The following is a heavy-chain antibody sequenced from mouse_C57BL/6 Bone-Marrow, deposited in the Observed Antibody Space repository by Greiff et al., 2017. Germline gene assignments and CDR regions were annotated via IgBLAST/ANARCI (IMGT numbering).Heavy chain of an antibody. CDR2: INPGSGGT. D-gene: IGHD4-1*01. V-gene: IGHV1-54*01. CDR1: GYAFTNYL. Sequence: QVQLQQSGAELVRPGSSVKLSCKASGYAFTNYLIEWVKQRPGQGLEWIGVINPGSGGTNYNEKFKGKATLTADKSSSTAYMQLSSLTSEDSAVYFCARRTGSGDWFDYWGQGTLVTVSA. CDR3: ARRTGSGDWFDY. J-gene: IGHJ3*01.